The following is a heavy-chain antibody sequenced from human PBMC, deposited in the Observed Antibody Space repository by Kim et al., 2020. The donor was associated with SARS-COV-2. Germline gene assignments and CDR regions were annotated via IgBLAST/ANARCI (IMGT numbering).Heavy chain of an antibody. CDR3: AKEQPYRAVAGADYYYYGMDV. Sequence: GGSLRLSCAASGFTFSSYAMSWVRQAPGKGLEWVSAISGSGGSTYYADSVKGRFTISRDNSKNTLYLQMNSLRAEDTAVYYCAKEQPYRAVAGADYYYYGMDVWGQGTTVTVSS. J-gene: IGHJ6*02. CDR1: GFTFSSYA. CDR2: ISGSGGST. V-gene: IGHV3-23*01. D-gene: IGHD6-19*01.